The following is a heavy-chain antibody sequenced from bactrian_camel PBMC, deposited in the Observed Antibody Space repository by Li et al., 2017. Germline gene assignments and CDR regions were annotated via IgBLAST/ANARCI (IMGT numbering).Heavy chain of an antibody. CDR1: GFTSRGYC. CDR2: IYTVGGDT. V-gene: IGHV3S31*01. D-gene: IGHD4*01. Sequence: DVQLVESGGGSLQAGESLRLSCVVSGFTSRGYCIAWFRQGPGKEREGVAVIYTVGGDTLYADAVKGRFTISQDNAKNTLYLQMNSLKPEDTAMYYCAATRHFTQWDLHSGVDVWGKGTQV. J-gene: IGHJ7*01.